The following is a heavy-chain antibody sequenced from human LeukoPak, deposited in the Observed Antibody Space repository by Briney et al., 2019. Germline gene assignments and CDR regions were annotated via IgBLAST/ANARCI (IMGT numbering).Heavy chain of an antibody. Sequence: GGSLRLSCAASGFTFSSYWMHWVRQAPGKGLVWVLHINSDGSSTMYSDSVKGRFTISRDNAKNTLYLQMNSLRAEDTAVYYCARDPLSYHIDYWGQGTLVTVSS. V-gene: IGHV3-74*03. J-gene: IGHJ4*02. CDR2: INSDGSST. CDR1: GFTFSSYW. CDR3: ARDPLSYHIDY. D-gene: IGHD1-14*01.